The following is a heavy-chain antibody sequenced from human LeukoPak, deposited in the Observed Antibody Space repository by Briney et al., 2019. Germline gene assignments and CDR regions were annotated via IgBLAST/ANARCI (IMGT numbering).Heavy chain of an antibody. CDR1: GYSISSSNW. CDR2: IYYSGSI. V-gene: IGHV4-28*03. D-gene: IGHD3-10*01. J-gene: IGHJ4*02. CDR3: ARDNYYYGSGSYYFDY. Sequence: SETLSLTCAVSGYSISSSNWWGWIRQPPGKGLEWIGYIYYSGSIYYNPSLKSRVTMSVDTSKNQFSLKLSSVTAADTAVYYCARDNYYYGSGSYYFDYWGQGTLVTVSS.